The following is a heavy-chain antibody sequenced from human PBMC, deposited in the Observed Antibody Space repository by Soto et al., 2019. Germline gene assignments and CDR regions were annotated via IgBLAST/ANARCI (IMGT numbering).Heavy chain of an antibody. CDR2: ISGSGGST. CDR1: GFTFSSYA. V-gene: IGHV3-23*01. CDR3: AKDQEGIAVAGTVFDY. Sequence: GGSPRLSCAASGFTFSSYAMSWVRQAPGKGLEWVSAISGSGGSTYYADSVKGRFTISRDNSKNTLYLQMNSLRAEDTAVYYCAKDQEGIAVAGTVFDYWGQGTLVTVSS. D-gene: IGHD6-19*01. J-gene: IGHJ4*02.